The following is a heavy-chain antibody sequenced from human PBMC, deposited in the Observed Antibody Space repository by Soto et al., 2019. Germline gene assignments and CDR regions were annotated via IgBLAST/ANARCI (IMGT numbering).Heavy chain of an antibody. J-gene: IGHJ6*02. CDR1: GGSISSSSYY. Sequence: SETLSLTCTVSGGSISSSSYYWGWIRQPPGKGLEWIGSIYYSGSTYYNPSLKSRVTISVDTSKNQFSLKLSSVTAADTAVYYCASGGITIFGVDYYGMDVWGQGTTVTVS. CDR2: IYYSGST. CDR3: ASGGITIFGVDYYGMDV. D-gene: IGHD3-3*01. V-gene: IGHV4-39*01.